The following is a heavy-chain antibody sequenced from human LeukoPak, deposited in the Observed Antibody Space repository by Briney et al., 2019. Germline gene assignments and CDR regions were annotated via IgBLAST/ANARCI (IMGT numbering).Heavy chain of an antibody. V-gene: IGHV3-48*03. CDR2: ISSSGSTI. D-gene: IGHD3-16*01. CDR3: AKGYYDYVWGSYYFDY. J-gene: IGHJ4*02. Sequence: GGSLRLSCAASGFTFSSYEMNWVRQAPGEGLEWVSYISSSGSTIYYADSVKGRFTISRDNAKNSLYLQMNSLRAEDTAVYYCAKGYYDYVWGSYYFDYWGQGTLVTVSS. CDR1: GFTFSSYE.